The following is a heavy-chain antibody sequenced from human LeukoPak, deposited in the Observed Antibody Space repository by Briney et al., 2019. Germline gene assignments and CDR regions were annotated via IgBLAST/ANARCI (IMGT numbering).Heavy chain of an antibody. D-gene: IGHD4-23*01. J-gene: IGHJ5*02. CDR1: GFTFSTSN. V-gene: IGHV3-48*02. CDR3: ARDTGGGNSAWFGP. CDR2: IDTSSTTV. Sequence: PGGSLRLSCAVHGFTFSTSNMNWVRQAPGKGLEWVSYIDTSSTTVYYADSVKGRFTISRDNAKNSLYLQMNSLRDEDTAVYYCARDTGGGNSAWFGPWGQGTLVIVSS.